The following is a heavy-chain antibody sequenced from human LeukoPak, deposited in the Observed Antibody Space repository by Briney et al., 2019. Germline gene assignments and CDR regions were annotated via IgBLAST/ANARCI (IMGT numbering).Heavy chain of an antibody. J-gene: IGHJ5*02. V-gene: IGHV4-4*07. CDR2: MFTSGST. Sequence: PSETLSLTCTVSGGSISSYYWNWIRQPAGKGLEWIGRMFTSGSTNYNPSLKSRLTMSVDTSKNQFSLKLSSVTAADTAVYYRARGLVCSSTSCYTYDPWGQGTLVTVSS. CDR1: GGSISSYY. D-gene: IGHD2-2*02. CDR3: ARGLVCSSTSCYTYDP.